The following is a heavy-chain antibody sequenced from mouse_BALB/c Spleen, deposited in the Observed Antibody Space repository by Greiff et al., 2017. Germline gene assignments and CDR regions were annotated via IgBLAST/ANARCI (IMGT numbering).Heavy chain of an antibody. J-gene: IGHJ4*01. Sequence: QVQLKQSGPELVRPGVSVKISCKGSGYTFTDYAMHWVKQSHAKSLEWIGVISTYYGNTNYNQKFKGKATMTVDKSSSTAYMELARLTSEDSAIYYCARYRGSSSYAMDYWGQGTSVTVSS. D-gene: IGHD1-1*01. CDR2: ISTYYGNT. CDR1: GYTFTDYA. CDR3: ARYRGSSSYAMDY. V-gene: IGHV1-67*01.